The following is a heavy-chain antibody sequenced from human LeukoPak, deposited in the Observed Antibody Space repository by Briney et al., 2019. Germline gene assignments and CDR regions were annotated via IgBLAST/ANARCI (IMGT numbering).Heavy chain of an antibody. Sequence: SETLSLTCAVSGGSISSGGYPWSWIRQPPGKGLEWIGYIYHSGSTYYNPSLKSRVTISVDRSKNQFSLKLSSVTAADTAVYCCARGVPAAIDYWGQGTLVTVSS. J-gene: IGHJ4*02. CDR2: IYHSGST. CDR1: GGSISSGGYP. CDR3: ARGVPAAIDY. D-gene: IGHD2-2*01. V-gene: IGHV4-30-2*01.